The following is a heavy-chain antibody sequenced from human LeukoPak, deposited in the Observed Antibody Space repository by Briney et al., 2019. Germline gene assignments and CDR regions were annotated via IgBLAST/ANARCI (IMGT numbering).Heavy chain of an antibody. V-gene: IGHV3-53*01. CDR3: ARSGRWGLPPYYMDV. Sequence: GGSLRLSCAASGFTVSSNYMSWVRQAPGKGLEWVSVIYSGGSTYYADSVKGRFTISRDNSKNTLYLQMNSLRAEDTAVYYCARSGRWGLPPYYMDVWGKGTTVTVSS. CDR2: IYSGGST. CDR1: GFTVSSNY. J-gene: IGHJ6*03. D-gene: IGHD4-23*01.